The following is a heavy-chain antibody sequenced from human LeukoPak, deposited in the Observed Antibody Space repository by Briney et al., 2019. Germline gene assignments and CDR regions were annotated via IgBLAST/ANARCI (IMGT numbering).Heavy chain of an antibody. J-gene: IGHJ4*02. CDR3: ARIAYSGSYFDY. D-gene: IGHD1-26*01. CDR2: IDWDDDK. CDR1: AFSLSTSGMS. V-gene: IGHV2-70*01. Sequence: SGPTLLIPTHTLTLTCTFSAFSLSTSGMSVSWIRQPPGKALEWLAPIDWDDDKYFRTSLKTRLTISKDTSKTQVVLTMTNMDPVDTATYYSARIAYSGSYFDYWGQGTLVTVSS.